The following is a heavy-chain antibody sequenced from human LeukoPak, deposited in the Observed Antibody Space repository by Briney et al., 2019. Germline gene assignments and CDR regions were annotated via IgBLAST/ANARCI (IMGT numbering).Heavy chain of an antibody. CDR2: ISGSGSYI. V-gene: IGHV3-21*01. Sequence: SGGSLRLSCAASGSTFSSYTINWVRQAPGKGLQWVSSISGSGSYIYYADSVKGRFTVSRDNAKNSLSLQMNSLRAEDTAVYYCARDDYFDISGYYSDNAFDIWGQGTMVTVSS. J-gene: IGHJ3*02. CDR3: ARDDYFDISGYYSDNAFDI. D-gene: IGHD3-22*01. CDR1: GSTFSSYT.